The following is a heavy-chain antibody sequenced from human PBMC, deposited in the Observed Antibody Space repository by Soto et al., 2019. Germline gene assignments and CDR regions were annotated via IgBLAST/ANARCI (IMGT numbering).Heavy chain of an antibody. CDR1: GYSLTDYY. D-gene: IGHD2-2*01. V-gene: IGHV1-2*02. Sequence: QAQLVQSGAEVKRPGASVKVSCKASGYSLTDYYIHWVRQAPGQGLEWLAWMNPHSGGTNYAQKFQGRVTTTRDTSLNTAYMELTRLRSDDTAVYYCARGKNTINGLDVWGQGTTVTVTS. CDR2: MNPHSGGT. CDR3: ARGKNTINGLDV. J-gene: IGHJ6*02.